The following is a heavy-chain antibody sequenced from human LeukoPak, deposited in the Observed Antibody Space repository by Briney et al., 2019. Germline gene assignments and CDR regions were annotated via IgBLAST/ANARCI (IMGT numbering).Heavy chain of an antibody. D-gene: IGHD6-13*01. J-gene: IGHJ6*03. V-gene: IGHV4-61*02. CDR1: GGSISSGSYY. CDR3: ARYVEQQQYYYYYYYMDV. CDR2: IYTSGST. Sequence: SQTLSLTCTVSGGSISSGSYYWSWIRQPAGKGLEWIGRIYTSGSTNYNPSLKSRVTISVDTSKNQFSLKLSSVTAADTAVYYCARYVEQQQYYYYYYYMDVWGKGTTVTISS.